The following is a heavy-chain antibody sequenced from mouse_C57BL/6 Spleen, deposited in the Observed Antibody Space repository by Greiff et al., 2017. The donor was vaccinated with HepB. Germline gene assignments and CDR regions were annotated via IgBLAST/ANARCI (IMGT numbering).Heavy chain of an antibody. CDR3: ANYYKYYYAMDY. D-gene: IGHD1-1*01. V-gene: IGHV5-17*01. CDR2: ISSGSSTI. Sequence: DVKLVESGGGLVKPGGSLKLSCAASGFTFSDYGMHWVRQAPEKGLEWVAYISSGSSTIYYADTVKGRFTISRDNAKNTLFLQMTSLRSEDTAMYYCANYYKYYYAMDYWGQGTSVTVSS. J-gene: IGHJ4*01. CDR1: GFTFSDYG.